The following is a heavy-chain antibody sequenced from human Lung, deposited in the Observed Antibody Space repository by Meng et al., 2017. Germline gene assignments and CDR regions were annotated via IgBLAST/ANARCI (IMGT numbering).Heavy chain of an antibody. D-gene: IGHD4-11*01. CDR1: GGSFSDYY. CDR3: ARGPTTMAHDFDY. CDR2: INHSGST. Sequence: QVQLQQWGAGLVKPSESLSLTFVVSGGSFSDYYWGWIRQPPGKGLEWIGEINHSGSTNYNPSLESRATISVDTSQNNLSLKLSSLTAADSAVYYCARGPTTMAHDFDYWGQGTLVTVSS. V-gene: IGHV4-34*01. J-gene: IGHJ4*02.